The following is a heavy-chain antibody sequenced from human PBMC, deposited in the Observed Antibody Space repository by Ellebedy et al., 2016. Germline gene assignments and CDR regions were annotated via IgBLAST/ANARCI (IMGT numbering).Heavy chain of an antibody. D-gene: IGHD6-13*01. CDR1: GGSISSGSYY. J-gene: IGHJ1*01. CDR2: IYTSGST. V-gene: IGHV4-61*02. Sequence: SETLSLTXTVSGGSISSGSYYWSWIRQPAGKGLEWIGRIYTSGSTNYNPSLKSRVTISVDTSKNQFSLKLSSVTAADTAVYYCARSQLVHYFQHWGQGTLVTVSS. CDR3: ARSQLVHYFQH.